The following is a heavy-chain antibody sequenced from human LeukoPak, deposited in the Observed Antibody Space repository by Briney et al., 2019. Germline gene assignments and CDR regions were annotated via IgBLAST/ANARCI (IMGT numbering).Heavy chain of an antibody. V-gene: IGHV3-48*03. Sequence: GGSLRLACAASGFTFSSYEMNWVRQAPGKGLEWVSYISSSGSAIYYADSVKGRFTISRDNAKNSLYLQMNSLRAEDTAVYYCAELGITMIGGVWGKGTTVTISS. CDR2: ISSSGSAI. D-gene: IGHD3-10*02. J-gene: IGHJ6*04. CDR1: GFTFSSYE. CDR3: AELGITMIGGV.